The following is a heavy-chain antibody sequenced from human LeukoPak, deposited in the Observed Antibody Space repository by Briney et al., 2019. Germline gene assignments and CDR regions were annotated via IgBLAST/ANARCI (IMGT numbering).Heavy chain of an antibody. CDR1: GITLSNYG. D-gene: IGHD3-22*01. CDR2: ISGSGGRT. Sequence: GGSLRLSCAVSGITLSNYGMSWVRQAAGKGLEWVAGISGSGGRTNYADAVKGRFTISRDNAKNTLFLKMNSLRVEDTAVYFCAKRGVVIRVILVGFHKEAYYFDSWGQGALVTVSS. CDR3: AKRGVVIRVILVGFHKEAYYFDS. V-gene: IGHV3-23*01. J-gene: IGHJ4*02.